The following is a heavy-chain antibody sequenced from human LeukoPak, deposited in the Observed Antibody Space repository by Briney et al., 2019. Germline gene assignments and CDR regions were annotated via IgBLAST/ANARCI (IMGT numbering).Heavy chain of an antibody. CDR1: GGSINGYH. V-gene: IGHV4-59*01. J-gene: IGHJ3*02. Sequence: SETLSLTCTVSGGSINGYHWSWIRQPPGKGLEWIGYVSHSGNTNYNPSLKSRVTISIDRSKNQFSLKLSSVTAAATAVYYCATNAAAAPDDTFDIWGQGTLVTVSS. D-gene: IGHD6-13*01. CDR2: VSHSGNT. CDR3: ATNAAAAPDDTFDI.